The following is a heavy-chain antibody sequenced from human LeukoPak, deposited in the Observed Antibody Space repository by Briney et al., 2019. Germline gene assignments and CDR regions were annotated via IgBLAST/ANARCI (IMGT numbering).Heavy chain of an antibody. J-gene: IGHJ4*02. V-gene: IGHV1-18*01. Sequence: GASVKVSCKASGYTFTTYAIHWVRQAPGQGLEWMGWISAYNGNTNYAQKLQGRVTMTTDTSTSTAYMELRSLRSDDTAVYYCARDRVAGKHTIDYWGQGTLVTVSS. CDR1: GYTFTTYA. CDR3: ARDRVAGKHTIDY. CDR2: ISAYNGNT. D-gene: IGHD6-19*01.